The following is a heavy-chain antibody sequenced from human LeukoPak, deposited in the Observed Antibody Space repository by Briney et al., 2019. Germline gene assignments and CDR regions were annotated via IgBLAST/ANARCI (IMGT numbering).Heavy chain of an antibody. CDR2: IYYSGST. CDR1: GGSISSGGYY. Sequence: SQTLSLTCTVSGGSISSGGYYWSWIRQHPGKGLEWIGYIYYSGSTYYNPSLKSRVTISVDTSKNQFSLKLSSVTAADTAVHYCARDSTAAGSYYYGMDVWGQGTTVTVSS. J-gene: IGHJ6*02. CDR3: ARDSTAAGSYYYGMDV. D-gene: IGHD6-13*01. V-gene: IGHV4-31*02.